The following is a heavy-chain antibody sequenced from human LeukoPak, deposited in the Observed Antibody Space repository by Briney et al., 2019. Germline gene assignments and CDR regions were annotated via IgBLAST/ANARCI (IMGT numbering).Heavy chain of an antibody. CDR2: VIPIFGTA. V-gene: IGHV1-69*05. Sequence: ASVKVSCKASGGTFSSYAISWVRQAPGQGLEWMGGVIPIFGTANYAQKFQGRVTITTDESTSTAYMELSSLRSEDTAVYYCARESINFWSGSQLDSNEGFDYWGQGTLVTVSS. J-gene: IGHJ4*02. CDR3: ARESINFWSGSQLDSNEGFDY. CDR1: GGTFSSYA. D-gene: IGHD3-3*01.